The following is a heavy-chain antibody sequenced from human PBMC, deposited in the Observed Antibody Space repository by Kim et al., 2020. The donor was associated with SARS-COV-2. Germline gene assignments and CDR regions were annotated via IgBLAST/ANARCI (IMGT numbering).Heavy chain of an antibody. CDR2: ISSSSSTI. CDR3: ARGEYYYDSSGSLFDY. Sequence: GGSLRLSCAASGFTFSSYSMNWVRQAPGKGLEWVSYISSSSSTIYYADSVKGRFTISRDNAKNSLYLQMNSLRAEDTAVYYCARGEYYYDSSGSLFDYWGQGTRVTVSS. V-gene: IGHV3-48*04. CDR1: GFTFSSYS. D-gene: IGHD3-22*01. J-gene: IGHJ4*02.